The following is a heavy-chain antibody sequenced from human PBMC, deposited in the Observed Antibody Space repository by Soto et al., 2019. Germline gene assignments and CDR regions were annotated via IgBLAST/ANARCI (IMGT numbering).Heavy chain of an antibody. CDR1: GFTFSSYS. D-gene: IGHD1-26*01. V-gene: IGHV3-21*01. J-gene: IGHJ3*02. Sequence: GGSLRLSCAASGFTFSSYSMNWVRQAPGKGLEWVSSISSSSSYIYYADSVKGRFTISRDNAKNSLYLQMNSLRAEDTAVYYWARDQWVGATRDAFDIWGQGTMVTVSS. CDR2: ISSSSSYI. CDR3: ARDQWVGATRDAFDI.